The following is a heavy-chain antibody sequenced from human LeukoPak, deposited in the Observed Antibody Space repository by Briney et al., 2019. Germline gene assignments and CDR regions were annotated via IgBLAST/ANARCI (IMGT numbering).Heavy chain of an antibody. J-gene: IGHJ4*02. CDR2: ISSSSSYI. CDR3: ARDSSLLGGPKYYLDH. Sequence: GGSLRLSCAASGFTFNSYRMNWVRQAPGKGLEWVSSISSSSSYIYYADSVKDRFTISRDNAKNSLYLQMNSLRAEDTAVYYCARDSSLLGGPKYYLDHWGQGTLVTVSS. D-gene: IGHD2-15*01. V-gene: IGHV3-21*01. CDR1: GFTFNSYR.